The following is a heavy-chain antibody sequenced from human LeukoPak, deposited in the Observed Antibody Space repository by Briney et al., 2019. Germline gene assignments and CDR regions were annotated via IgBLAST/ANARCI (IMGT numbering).Heavy chain of an antibody. V-gene: IGHV3-9*01. CDR1: GFTFDDYA. CDR2: ISWNSGSI. Sequence: GGSLRLSCAASGFTFDDYAMHWVRQAPGKGLEWVSGISWNSGSIGYADSVKGRFTISRDNAKNSLYLQMNSLRAEDTALYYCAPEGPIDYWGQGTLVTVSS. J-gene: IGHJ4*02. CDR3: APEGPIDY.